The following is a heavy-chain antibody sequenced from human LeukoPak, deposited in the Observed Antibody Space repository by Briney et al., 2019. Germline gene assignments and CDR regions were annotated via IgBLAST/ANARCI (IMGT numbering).Heavy chain of an antibody. CDR3: AREYYDFWSGFGGPYWFDP. CDR1: GYTFTGYY. J-gene: IGHJ5*02. CDR2: ISAYNGNT. V-gene: IGHV1-18*04. D-gene: IGHD3-3*01. Sequence: ASVKVSCKASGYTFTGYYMHWVRQAPGQGLEWMGWISAYNGNTNYAQKLQGRVTMTTDTSTSTAYMELRSLRSDDTAVYYCAREYYDFWSGFGGPYWFDPWGQGTLVTVSS.